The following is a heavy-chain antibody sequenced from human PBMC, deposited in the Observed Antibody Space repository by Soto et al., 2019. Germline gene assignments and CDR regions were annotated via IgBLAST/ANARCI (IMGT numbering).Heavy chain of an antibody. D-gene: IGHD2-15*01. CDR2: IYHSGCT. CDR3: AREVVVAGDNWVDP. J-gene: IGHJ5*02. Sequence: LSLTGAVSGATTIIGGSLCSWLRQPPGKGREWIGYIYHSGCTYYNPSLKSRGTIAVDRSKNQCSLKRRAVTAADTAGYYCAREVVVAGDNWVDPWGQGTLVTVSS. CDR1: GATTIIGGSL. V-gene: IGHV4-30-2*01.